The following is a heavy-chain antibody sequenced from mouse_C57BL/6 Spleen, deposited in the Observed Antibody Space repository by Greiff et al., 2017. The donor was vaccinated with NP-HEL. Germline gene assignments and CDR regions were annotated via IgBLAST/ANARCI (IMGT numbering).Heavy chain of an antibody. CDR1: GYTFTSYW. CDR2: IYPGSGST. CDR3: ARHDYGYDGGFAY. V-gene: IGHV1-55*01. D-gene: IGHD2-2*01. Sequence: VQLQQPGAELVKPGASVKMSCKASGYTFTSYWITWVKQRPGQGLEWIGDIYPGSGSTNYNEKFKSKATLTVDTSSSTAYMQLSSLTSEDSAVYYCARHDYGYDGGFAYWGQGTLVTVSA. J-gene: IGHJ3*01.